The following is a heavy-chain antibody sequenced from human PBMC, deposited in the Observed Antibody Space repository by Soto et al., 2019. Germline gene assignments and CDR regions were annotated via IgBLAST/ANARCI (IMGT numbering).Heavy chain of an antibody. CDR1: GFTFSNAW. J-gene: IGHJ3*02. CDR2: IKSKTDGGTT. V-gene: IGHV3-15*07. Sequence: GGSLRLSCAASGFTFSNAWMNWVRQAPGKGLEWVGRIKSKTDGGTTDYAAPVKGRFTISRDDSKNTLYLQMNSLKTEDTAVYYCTTVLYGDYHHDAFDIWGQGTMVTVSS. CDR3: TTVLYGDYHHDAFDI. D-gene: IGHD4-17*01.